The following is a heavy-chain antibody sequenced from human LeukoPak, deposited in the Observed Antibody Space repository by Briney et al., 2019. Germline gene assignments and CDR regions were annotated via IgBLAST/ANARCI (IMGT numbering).Heavy chain of an antibody. CDR2: IYTSGST. CDR1: GGSISSYY. J-gene: IGHJ4*02. D-gene: IGHD3-3*01. Sequence: PSETLSLTCTVSGGSISSYYWSWIRQPAGKGLEWIGRIYTSGSTNYNPSLKSRVTISVDTSKNQFSLKLSSVTAADTAVYYCARGRDYDFWSGYLAYDYWGQGTLVTVSS. V-gene: IGHV4-4*07. CDR3: ARGRDYDFWSGYLAYDY.